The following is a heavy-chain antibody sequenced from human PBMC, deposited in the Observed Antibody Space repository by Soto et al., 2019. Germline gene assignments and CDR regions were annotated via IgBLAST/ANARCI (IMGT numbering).Heavy chain of an antibody. V-gene: IGHV4-34*01. D-gene: IGHD6-19*01. CDR2: INHSGTT. CDR3: ASGPGSGWYWFDP. Sequence: SETLSLTCAVYGGSFSSYFWSWIRQPPGKGLEWIGEINHSGTTYYNPSLKSRVTISVDTSKNQFSLKLSSVTAADTAVYYCASGPGSGWYWFDPWGQGTLVPVSS. J-gene: IGHJ5*02. CDR1: GGSFSSYF.